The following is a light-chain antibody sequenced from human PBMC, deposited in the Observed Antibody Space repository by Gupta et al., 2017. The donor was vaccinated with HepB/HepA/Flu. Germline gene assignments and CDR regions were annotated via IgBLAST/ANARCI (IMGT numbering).Light chain of an antibody. CDR2: EVT. CDR1: SVGTYDL. V-gene: IGLV2-23*02. CDR3: CSYGGSNAVSV. Sequence: QSALPQSASLSGSPAQSPTLSCPVASVGTYDLVSWYQHHPGKAPKLVIYEVTKRPSGVSNRFSGSKSGYTASLTISGLQADDEADYYCCSYGGSNAVSVLGGGTKLTVL. J-gene: IGLJ3*02.